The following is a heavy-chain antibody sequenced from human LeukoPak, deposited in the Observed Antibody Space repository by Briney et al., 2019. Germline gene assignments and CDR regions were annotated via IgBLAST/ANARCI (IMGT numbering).Heavy chain of an antibody. Sequence: ASVKVSCKASGYTFTGYYMHWVRQAPGQGLEWMGWINPNSGGTNYAQKFQGRVTMTRDTSISTAYMELSRLRSDDTAVYYCARSIAAAGTNGYWGQGTLVTVSS. CDR3: ARSIAAAGTNGY. CDR1: GYTFTGYY. V-gene: IGHV1-2*02. CDR2: INPNSGGT. J-gene: IGHJ4*02. D-gene: IGHD6-13*01.